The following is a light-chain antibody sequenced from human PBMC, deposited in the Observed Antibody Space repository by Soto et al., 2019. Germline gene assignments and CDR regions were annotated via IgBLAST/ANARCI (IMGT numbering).Light chain of an antibody. CDR3: QQYNSYSLT. J-gene: IGKJ4*01. V-gene: IGKV1-5*03. CDR2: KAS. CDR1: QSISSW. Sequence: DVQMTQSPSTLSASVGDRVTITCRASQSISSWLAWYQQKPGKAPKLLIYKASSLESGVPSRFSGSGSGTEFTLTISSLQPDDFATYYCQQYNSYSLTFGGGTKVEIK.